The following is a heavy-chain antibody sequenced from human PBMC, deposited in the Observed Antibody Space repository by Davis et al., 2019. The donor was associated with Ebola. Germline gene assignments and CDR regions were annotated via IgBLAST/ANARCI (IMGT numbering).Heavy chain of an antibody. CDR2: ISSDSDYI. Sequence: PGGSLRLSCAASGFTFSTYSMSWVRQAPGKGLEWVSSISSDSDYIYYADSAKGRFTISRDNAKNSLYLQMNSLRAEDTAVYYCARDRYGDSNYYFDNWGQGTLVTVSS. D-gene: IGHD4-17*01. V-gene: IGHV3-21*01. CDR1: GFTFSTYS. J-gene: IGHJ4*02. CDR3: ARDRYGDSNYYFDN.